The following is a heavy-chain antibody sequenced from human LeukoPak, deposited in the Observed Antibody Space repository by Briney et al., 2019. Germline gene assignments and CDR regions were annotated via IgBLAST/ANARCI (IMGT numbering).Heavy chain of an antibody. CDR1: GFRFSSYA. CDR3: AKGRGYYYYYMDV. J-gene: IGHJ6*03. V-gene: IGHV3-23*01. CDR2: ISGSGVST. D-gene: IGHD3-10*01. Sequence: PGGSLRLSCAASGFRFSSYAMSWVRQAPGKGLEWVSAISGSGVSTYYADSVKGRFTVSRDNSKNTLYLQMNSLRAEDTAVYYCAKGRGYYYYYMDVWGKGTTVTVSS.